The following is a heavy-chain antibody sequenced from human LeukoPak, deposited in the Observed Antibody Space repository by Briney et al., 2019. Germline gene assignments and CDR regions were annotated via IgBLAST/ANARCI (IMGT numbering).Heavy chain of an antibody. D-gene: IGHD5-18*01. CDR1: GGSISSYY. CDR3: ARHGANGHSYGAYLDY. Sequence: ASETLSLTCTVSGGSISSYYWSWIRQPPGKGPEWIGNIYSSGSTNYSPSLKSRVIISVDTSKSQFSLKLSSVTAADTAMYYCARHGANGHSYGAYLDYWGQGTLVTVSS. J-gene: IGHJ4*02. CDR2: IYSSGST. V-gene: IGHV4-59*08.